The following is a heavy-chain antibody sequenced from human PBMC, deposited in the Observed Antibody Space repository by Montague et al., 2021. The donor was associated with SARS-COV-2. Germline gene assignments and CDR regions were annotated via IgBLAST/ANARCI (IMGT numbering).Heavy chain of an antibody. CDR2: ISSSSSYI. J-gene: IGHJ6*02. CDR1: GFTFSSYS. D-gene: IGHD3-10*01. CDR3: ARERTVVIITGYYYYGVDV. Sequence: SLRLSCAASGFTFSSYSMNWVRQAPGKGLAWVPSISSSSSYIYYADSVKGRFTISRDNAKNSLYLQMNSLRTEDTAVYFCARERTVVIITGYYYYGVDVWGQGTTVTVSS. V-gene: IGHV3-21*01.